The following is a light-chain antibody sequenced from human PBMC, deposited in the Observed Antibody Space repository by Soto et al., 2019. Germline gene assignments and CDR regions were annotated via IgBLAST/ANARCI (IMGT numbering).Light chain of an antibody. CDR3: QQYSNWSIT. V-gene: IGKV3D-15*01. J-gene: IGKJ5*01. Sequence: EIVMTQSPATLSVSPGGRATLSCRASQSVSSTLAWYQQKPGQAPRLLIYGASTRATGIPDRFSGSGSGTDFTLTISRLEPEDFATYYCQQYSNWSITFGQGTRLEIK. CDR2: GAS. CDR1: QSVSST.